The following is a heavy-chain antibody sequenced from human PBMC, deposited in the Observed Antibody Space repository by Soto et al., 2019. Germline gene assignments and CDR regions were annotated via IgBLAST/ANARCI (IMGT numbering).Heavy chain of an antibody. D-gene: IGHD6-19*01. CDR3: ARHRARIAVAGTIDY. J-gene: IGHJ4*02. V-gene: IGHV4-39*01. Sequence: QLQLQESGPGLVKPSETLSLTCTVSGGSISSSSYYRGWIRQPPGKGLEWIGSIYYSGSTYYNPSLKSRVTISVDTSKNQFSLKLSSVTAADTAVYYCARHRARIAVAGTIDYWGQGTLVTVSS. CDR1: GGSISSSSYY. CDR2: IYYSGST.